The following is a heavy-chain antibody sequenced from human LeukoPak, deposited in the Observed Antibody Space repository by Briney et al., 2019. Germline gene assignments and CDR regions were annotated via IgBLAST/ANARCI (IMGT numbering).Heavy chain of an antibody. J-gene: IGHJ6*02. CDR3: ARDRDAPQMTTDYYGMDV. D-gene: IGHD4-17*01. CDR2: INPNSGGT. CDR1: GYTFTGYY. V-gene: IGHV1-2*02. Sequence: RRASVKISCKASGYTFTGYYMHWVRQAPGQGLEWMGWINPNSGGTNYAQKFQGRVTMTRDTSISTAYMELSRLRSDDTAVYYCARDRDAPQMTTDYYGMDVWAKGPRSPSP.